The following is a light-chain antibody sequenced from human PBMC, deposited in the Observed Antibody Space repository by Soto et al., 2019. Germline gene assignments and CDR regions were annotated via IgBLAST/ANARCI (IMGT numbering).Light chain of an antibody. CDR1: QSVNRN. CDR3: QQYNNWPQT. V-gene: IGKV3-15*01. Sequence: EIVMTQSPATLSVSPGERASLSFRASQSVNRNLAWYQQKPGQAPRLLIFGPSTRATGVPGRFSGSGSGTEFTLTISSLQSEDFAVYYCQQYNNWPQTFGQGTRLEIK. J-gene: IGKJ5*01. CDR2: GPS.